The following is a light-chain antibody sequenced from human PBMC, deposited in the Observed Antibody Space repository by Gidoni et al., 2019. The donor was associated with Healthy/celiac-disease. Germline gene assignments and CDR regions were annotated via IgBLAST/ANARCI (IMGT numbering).Light chain of an antibody. V-gene: IGKV1-5*03. J-gene: IGKJ1*01. CDR2: KAS. CDR3: QQYNSYSWT. CDR1: QSISSW. Sequence: DIQMTQYPSTLSASVGDRVTITCRASQSISSWLAWYQHKQGKAPKLLIYKASSLESGVPSRFSGSGSGTEFTLSISSLQPDDFATYYCQQYNSYSWTFGQGTKVEIK.